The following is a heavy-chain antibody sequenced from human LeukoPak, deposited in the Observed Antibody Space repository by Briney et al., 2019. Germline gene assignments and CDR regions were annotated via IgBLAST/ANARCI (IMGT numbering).Heavy chain of an antibody. CDR2: INPNSGDT. CDR3: ARDGASYHVDAFDI. Sequence: ASVKVSCKASGYTFTGQYLHWVRQAPGQGLEWMGWINPNSGDTNFAQQFQGRVTMTRDTSISTAYMELSSLRSDDTAVYYCARDGASYHVDAFDIWGQGTMVTVSS. D-gene: IGHD2-2*01. CDR1: GYTFTGQY. J-gene: IGHJ3*02. V-gene: IGHV1-2*02.